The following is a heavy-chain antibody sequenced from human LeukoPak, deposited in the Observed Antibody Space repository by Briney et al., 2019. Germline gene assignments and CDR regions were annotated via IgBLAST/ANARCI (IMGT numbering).Heavy chain of an antibody. D-gene: IGHD4-11*01. V-gene: IGHV1-3*01. CDR1: GYTFNYYA. Sequence: GASVKVSCEASGYTFNYYAVHWVRQAPGQRLEWMGWTNVGNDYTESSQKFQDRLTITSDTTATTVYTELSSLRSEDTAVYYCARDDFSTYPGLNYFDYWGQGSLVTVSS. J-gene: IGHJ4*02. CDR3: ARDDFSTYPGLNYFDY. CDR2: TNVGNDYT.